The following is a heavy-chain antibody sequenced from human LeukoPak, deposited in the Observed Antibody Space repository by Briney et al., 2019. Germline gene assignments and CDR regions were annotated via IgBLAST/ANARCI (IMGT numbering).Heavy chain of an antibody. Sequence: SETLPLTCTVSGGSISSGGYYWSWIRQHPGKGLEWIGYIYYSGNTYYNSSLKSRVTISGDTSKNQFSLKLSSVTAADTAVYYCARDTVQLWFDYWGQGTLVTVSS. CDR3: ARDTVQLWFDY. CDR2: IYYSGNT. V-gene: IGHV4-31*03. J-gene: IGHJ4*02. D-gene: IGHD5-18*01. CDR1: GGSISSGGYY.